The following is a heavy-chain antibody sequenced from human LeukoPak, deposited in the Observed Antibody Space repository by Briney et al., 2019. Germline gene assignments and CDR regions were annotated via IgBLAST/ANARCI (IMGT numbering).Heavy chain of an antibody. CDR2: IKPNSGGT. J-gene: IGHJ4*02. D-gene: IGHD3-10*01. V-gene: IGHV1-2*06. Sequence: ASVKVSCKASGYTFTGYYMQWVRQAPGQGVEWMGRIKPNSGGTNYAQKFQGRVTINRDTSIKKAYMEVSRLRSDDTAVYYCARGPRIGESQSLVYFDYWGQGTLVTVSS. CDR3: ARGPRIGESQSLVYFDY. CDR1: GYTFTGYY.